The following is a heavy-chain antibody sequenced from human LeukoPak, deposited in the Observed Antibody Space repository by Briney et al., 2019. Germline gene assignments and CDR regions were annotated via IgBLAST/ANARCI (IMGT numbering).Heavy chain of an antibody. D-gene: IGHD6-13*01. Sequence: SETLSLTCAVYGGSFSGYYWSWIRQPPGKGLEWIGEINHSGSTNYNPSLKSRVTISVDTSKNQFSLKLSSVTAADTAVYYCARLWVAAAGTDCWGQGTLVTVSS. CDR1: GGSFSGYY. J-gene: IGHJ4*02. CDR2: INHSGST. V-gene: IGHV4-34*01. CDR3: ARLWVAAAGTDC.